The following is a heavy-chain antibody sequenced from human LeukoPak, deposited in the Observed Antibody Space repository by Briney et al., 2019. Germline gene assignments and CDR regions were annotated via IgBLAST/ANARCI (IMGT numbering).Heavy chain of an antibody. Sequence: PSETLSLTCTVSGGSLSSYYGSWIRQPPGKGLEWIGYIYYSGSTNYNPSLKSRVTISVDTSKNQFSLKLSSVTAADTAVYYCERLTPHVFTMIVVVVRADHLAGAFDIWGQGTMVTVSS. CDR2: IYYSGST. CDR1: GGSLSSYY. J-gene: IGHJ3*02. D-gene: IGHD3-22*01. CDR3: ERLTPHVFTMIVVVVRADHLAGAFDI. V-gene: IGHV4-59*01.